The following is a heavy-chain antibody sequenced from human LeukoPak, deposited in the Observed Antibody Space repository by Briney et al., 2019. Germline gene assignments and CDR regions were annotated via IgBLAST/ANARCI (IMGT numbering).Heavy chain of an antibody. CDR1: GGSISSSSYY. D-gene: IGHD3-22*01. V-gene: IGHV4-39*07. CDR3: ARSSSGYLRYYFDY. Sequence: SETLSLTCTVSGGSISSSSYYCGWIRQPPGKGLEWIGSIYYSGSTYYNPSLKSRVTISVDTSKNHFSLRLSSVTAADTAVYYCARSSSGYLRYYFDYWGQGTLVTVSS. J-gene: IGHJ4*02. CDR2: IYYSGST.